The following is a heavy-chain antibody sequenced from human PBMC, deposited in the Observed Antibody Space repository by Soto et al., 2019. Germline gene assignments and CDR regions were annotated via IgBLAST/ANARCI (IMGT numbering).Heavy chain of an antibody. D-gene: IGHD3-22*01. Sequence: GGSLRLSCATSGFTFSNSAMSWVRQAPGKGLEWVSFISFSGGNTYYADSVKGRFTISGDNSKNTLYLQMNSLRAEDTAAYYCAKATLRDNIGYVLDYWGQGTLATASS. V-gene: IGHV3-23*01. CDR2: ISFSGGNT. CDR1: GFTFSNSA. J-gene: IGHJ4*02. CDR3: AKATLRDNIGYVLDY.